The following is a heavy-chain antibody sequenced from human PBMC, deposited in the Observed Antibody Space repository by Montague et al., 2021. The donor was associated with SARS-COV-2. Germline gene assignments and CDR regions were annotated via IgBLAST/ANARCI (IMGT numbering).Heavy chain of an antibody. CDR3: ARATALLWFGEGKTAFDP. CDR1: GFNFNNYG. J-gene: IGHJ5*02. CDR2: ISYDGSKK. D-gene: IGHD3-10*01. Sequence: SLRLSCAASGFNFNNYGMHWVRQTPGRGLEWMAVISYDGSKKYYADSLGGRFTISRDNSEKTLFLQMTGLRPEDTAVYYCARATALLWFGEGKTAFDPWGQGTLVTVSS. V-gene: IGHV3-30*03.